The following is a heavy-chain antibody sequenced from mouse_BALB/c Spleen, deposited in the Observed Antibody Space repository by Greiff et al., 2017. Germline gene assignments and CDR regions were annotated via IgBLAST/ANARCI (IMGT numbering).Heavy chain of an antibody. CDR2: INPSTGYT. J-gene: IGHJ3*01. CDR1: GYTFTSYW. CDR3: ALYYCGSSWFAY. D-gene: IGHD1-1*01. V-gene: IGHV1-7*01. Sequence: VQLQQSGAELAKPGASVKMSCKASGYTFTSYWMHWVKQRPGQGLEWIGYINPSTGYTEYNQKFKDKATLTADKSSSTAYMQLSSLTSEDSAVYYCALYYCGSSWFAYWGQGTLVTVSA.